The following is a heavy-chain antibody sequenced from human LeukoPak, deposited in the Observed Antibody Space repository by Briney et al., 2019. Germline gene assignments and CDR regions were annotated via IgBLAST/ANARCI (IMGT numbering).Heavy chain of an antibody. CDR2: IYSGGST. Sequence: GGSLRLSCAASGFTVSSNYMSWVRQAPGKGLEWVSVIYSGGSTYYADSVKGRFTISRHNSKNTLYLQMNSLRAEDTAVYYCARAHQYSYGTYYFDYWGQGTLVTVFS. J-gene: IGHJ4*02. D-gene: IGHD5-18*01. CDR3: ARAHQYSYGTYYFDY. CDR1: GFTVSSNY. V-gene: IGHV3-53*04.